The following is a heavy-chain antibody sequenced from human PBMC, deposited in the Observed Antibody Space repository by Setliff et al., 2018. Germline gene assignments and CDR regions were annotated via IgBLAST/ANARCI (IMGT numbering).Heavy chain of an antibody. D-gene: IGHD3-3*01. Sequence: ASVKVSCKASGYTFTSYGISWVRQAPGQGLEWMGWISAYNGNTNYAQKFQGRVTMTRNTSISTAYMELSSLRSEDTAVYYCSRTPDYDSWSGYYKYYYYYMDVWGKGTTVTVSS. J-gene: IGHJ6*03. CDR1: GYTFTSYG. CDR3: SRTPDYDSWSGYYKYYYYYMDV. CDR2: ISAYNGNT. V-gene: IGHV1-18*01.